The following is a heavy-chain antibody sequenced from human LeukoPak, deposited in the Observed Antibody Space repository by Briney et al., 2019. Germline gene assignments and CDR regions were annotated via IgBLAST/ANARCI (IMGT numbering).Heavy chain of an antibody. Sequence: GGSLRLSCAASGFTFSSYTMNWVRQAPGKGLEWVSSISGSSRHKYYADSVKGRFTISRDNAKNSLYLQMNSLRAEDTAMYYCARTANFAAGYYIDYWGQGTLVTVSS. CDR3: ARTANFAAGYYIDY. J-gene: IGHJ4*02. D-gene: IGHD6-13*01. CDR1: GFTFSSYT. CDR2: ISGSSRHK. V-gene: IGHV3-21*01.